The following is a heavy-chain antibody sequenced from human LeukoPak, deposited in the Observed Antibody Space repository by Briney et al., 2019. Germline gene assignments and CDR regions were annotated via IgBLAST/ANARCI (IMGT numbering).Heavy chain of an antibody. CDR1: GGSISSYY. CDR2: IYYSGST. D-gene: IGHD4-23*01. CDR3: ARNPVGAFDI. V-gene: IGHV4-59*01. Sequence: PSETLSLTCTVSGGSISSYYWSWLRQPPGKGLEWIGYIYYSGSTNYNPSLKSRVTISVDTSKNQFSLKLSSVTAADTAVYYCARNPVGAFDIWGQGTMVTVSS. J-gene: IGHJ3*02.